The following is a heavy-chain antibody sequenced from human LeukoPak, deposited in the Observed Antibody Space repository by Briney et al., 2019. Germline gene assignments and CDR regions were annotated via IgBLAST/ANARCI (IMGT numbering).Heavy chain of an antibody. CDR1: GFTFSSYA. CDR2: ISHDGSTK. D-gene: IGHD3-10*01. V-gene: IGHV3-30-3*01. J-gene: IGHJ4*02. CDR3: ARDLGPDGSGSEHDY. Sequence: GGSLRLSCAASGFTFSSYAMHWVRQAPGKGLEWVAVISHDGSTKYYADSVKGRFTISRDNSKSTLYLQMSSLRAEDTAVYYCARDLGPDGSGSEHDYWGQGTLVTVSS.